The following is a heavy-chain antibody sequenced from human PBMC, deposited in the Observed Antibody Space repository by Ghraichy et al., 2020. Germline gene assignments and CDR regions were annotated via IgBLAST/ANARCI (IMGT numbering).Heavy chain of an antibody. CDR3: ARASGTDDY. CDR1: GFTFSSYS. Sequence: GGSLRLSCAASGFTFSSYSMNWVRQAPGKGLEWVSYISSSSSTIYYADSVKGRFTISRDNAKNSLYLQMNSLRAEDTAVYYCARASGTDDYWGQGTLVTVSS. CDR2: ISSSSSTI. D-gene: IGHD6-13*01. V-gene: IGHV3-48*01. J-gene: IGHJ4*02.